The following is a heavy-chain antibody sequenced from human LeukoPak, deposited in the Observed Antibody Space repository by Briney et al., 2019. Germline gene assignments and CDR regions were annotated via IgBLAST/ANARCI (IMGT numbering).Heavy chain of an antibody. CDR2: IYHSGST. D-gene: IGHD6-13*01. V-gene: IGHV4-34*01. J-gene: IGHJ4*02. CDR3: GRRRAYTSNWYVDY. Sequence: PSETLSLTCAVYGGSFSGHYWTWIRQPPGKGLEWIGEIYHSGSTNFDPSLKSRLTISVDTSKNQFSLKLTSVTAADTAVYYCGRRRAYTSNWYVDYWGQGTLVTVSS. CDR1: GGSFSGHY.